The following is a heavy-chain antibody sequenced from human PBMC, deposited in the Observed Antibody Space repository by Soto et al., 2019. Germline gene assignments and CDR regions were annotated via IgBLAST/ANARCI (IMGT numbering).Heavy chain of an antibody. CDR1: GFTFSSYG. CDR3: AKGVNVDIVATIDYFDY. J-gene: IGHJ4*02. Sequence: GGSLRLSCAASGFTFSSYGMHWVRQAPGKGLEWVAVISYDGSNKYYADSVKGRFTISRDNSKNTLYLQMNSLRAEDTAVYYCAKGVNVDIVATIDYFDYWGQGTLVTVSS. V-gene: IGHV3-30*18. CDR2: ISYDGSNK. D-gene: IGHD5-12*01.